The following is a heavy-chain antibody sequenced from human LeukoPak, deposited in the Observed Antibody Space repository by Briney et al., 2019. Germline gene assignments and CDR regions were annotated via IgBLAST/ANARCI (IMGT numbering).Heavy chain of an antibody. CDR3: VGIRPLYCSGGSCYGSEDWFDP. Sequence: PGGSLRLSCAASGFTVSSNYMNWVRRAPGKGLEWVSYISSSSSTIYYADSVKGRFTISRDNAKNSLYLQMNSLRAEDTAVYYCVGIRPLYCSGGSCYGSEDWFDPWGQGTLVTVSS. D-gene: IGHD2-15*01. V-gene: IGHV3-48*01. J-gene: IGHJ5*02. CDR2: ISSSSSTI. CDR1: GFTVSSNY.